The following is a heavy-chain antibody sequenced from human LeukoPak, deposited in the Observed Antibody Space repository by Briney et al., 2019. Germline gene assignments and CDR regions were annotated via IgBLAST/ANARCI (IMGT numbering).Heavy chain of an antibody. CDR2: IVPILGIA. D-gene: IGHD5-18*01. V-gene: IGHV1-69*02. J-gene: IGHJ4*02. Sequence: SVKVSCKASGGTFSSYTISWVRQAPGQGLEWMGRIVPILGIANYAQKFQGRVTITADKSTSTAYMELSSLRSEDTAVYYCARLLVDTAMDDDYWGQGTLVTVSS. CDR1: GGTFSSYT. CDR3: ARLLVDTAMDDDY.